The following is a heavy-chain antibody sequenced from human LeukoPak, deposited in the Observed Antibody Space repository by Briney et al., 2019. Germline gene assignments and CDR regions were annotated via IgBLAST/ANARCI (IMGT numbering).Heavy chain of an antibody. CDR2: ISSSSSYI. Sequence: NTGGSLRLSCAASGFTFSSYSMNWVRQAPGKRLEWVSSISSSSSYIYYADSVKGRFTISRDNAKNSLYLQMNSLRAEDTAVYYCARVHSFKQLVHYFDYWGQGTLVTVSS. J-gene: IGHJ4*02. CDR3: ARVHSFKQLVHYFDY. D-gene: IGHD6-6*01. CDR1: GFTFSSYS. V-gene: IGHV3-21*01.